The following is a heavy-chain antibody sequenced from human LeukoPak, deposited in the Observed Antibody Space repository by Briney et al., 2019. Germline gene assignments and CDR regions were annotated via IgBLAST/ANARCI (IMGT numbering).Heavy chain of an antibody. CDR1: GFTFSNYA. Sequence: GGSLRLSCAASGFTFSNYAMHWVRRAPGKGLEWVAVISSDGSLKYYEDSVKGRSTISRDNSKNTPYLQLSRLRGEDTAVYFCGRRRQQLIDYWGQGALVTVAS. D-gene: IGHD6-13*01. CDR3: GRRRQQLIDY. J-gene: IGHJ4*02. V-gene: IGHV3-30-3*01. CDR2: ISSDGSLK.